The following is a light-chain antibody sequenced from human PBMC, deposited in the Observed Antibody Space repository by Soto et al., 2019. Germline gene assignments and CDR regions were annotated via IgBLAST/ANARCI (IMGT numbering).Light chain of an antibody. CDR1: QGISHY. Sequence: DIQMTQSPSSLSASVGDRITITCRASQGISHYLARYQQKPGKVPKLLIYAASTLQSGVPSRFSGSGSGTDFTLTISSLQPEDVATYYCQKYNSAPPVTFGGGTKLEIK. J-gene: IGKJ4*01. V-gene: IGKV1-27*01. CDR2: AAS. CDR3: QKYNSAPPVT.